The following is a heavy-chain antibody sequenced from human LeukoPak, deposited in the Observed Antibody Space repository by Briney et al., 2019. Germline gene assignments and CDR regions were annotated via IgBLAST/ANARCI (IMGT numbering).Heavy chain of an antibody. J-gene: IGHJ4*02. Sequence: GGSLRLSCAASGFTFSTYDMHWVRQAPGKGLEWVAVISYDGNNKYYADSVKGRFTISRDNSKNTLYVQMNNLRAEDTAVYYCAKVDSSGWQNIDYWGQGTLVTVSS. CDR2: ISYDGNNK. D-gene: IGHD6-19*01. CDR1: GFTFSTYD. CDR3: AKVDSSGWQNIDY. V-gene: IGHV3-30*18.